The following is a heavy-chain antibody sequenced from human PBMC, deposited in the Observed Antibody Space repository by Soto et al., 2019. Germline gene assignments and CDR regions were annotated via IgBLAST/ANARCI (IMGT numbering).Heavy chain of an antibody. CDR2: IRSKAYGGTT. J-gene: IGHJ4*02. D-gene: IGHD6-13*01. V-gene: IGHV3-49*03. CDR1: GFTFGDYA. Sequence: SGGSLRLSCTASGFTFGDYAMSWFRQAPGKGLEWVGFIRSKAYGGTTEYAASVKGRFTISRDDSKSIAYLQMNSLKTEDTAVYYCTRPGRIAAAGTGDYWGQGTLVTVSS. CDR3: TRPGRIAAAGTGDY.